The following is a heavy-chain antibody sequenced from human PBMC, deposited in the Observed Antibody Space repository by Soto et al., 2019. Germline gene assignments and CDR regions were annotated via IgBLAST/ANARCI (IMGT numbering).Heavy chain of an antibody. D-gene: IGHD2-15*01. CDR2: IIPIFGTA. CDR3: ARESRYCSGGSCYFLPGIDY. CDR1: GGTFSSYA. J-gene: IGHJ4*02. V-gene: IGHV1-69*12. Sequence: QVQLVQSGAEVKKPGSSVKVSCKASGGTFSSYAISWVRQAPGQGLEWMGGIIPIFGTANYAQKFQGRGTITADESTSSGYMELSSLRSEDTAVYYCARESRYCSGGSCYFLPGIDYWGQGTLVTVSS.